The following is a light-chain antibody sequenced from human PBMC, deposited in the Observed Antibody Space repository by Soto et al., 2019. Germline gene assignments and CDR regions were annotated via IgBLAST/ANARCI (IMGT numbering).Light chain of an antibody. V-gene: IGKV1-9*01. CDR2: AES. Sequence: DIQLNQSPSFLSASVGDGVTITCRASQGIANYFAWYQQKPGKAPKLLIYAESTLQSGVPSRFSGSGSGTDVTLTISSLQPEDCATYYCQQLNSYPLTCGGGTKVEI. CDR1: QGIANY. CDR3: QQLNSYPLT. J-gene: IGKJ4*01.